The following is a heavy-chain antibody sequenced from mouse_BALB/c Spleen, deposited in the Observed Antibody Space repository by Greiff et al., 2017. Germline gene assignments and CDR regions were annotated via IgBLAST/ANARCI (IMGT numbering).Heavy chain of an antibody. V-gene: IGHV1-54*03. CDR3: ARITTVSEAMDY. CDR1: GYAFTNYL. J-gene: IGHJ4*01. D-gene: IGHD1-1*01. CDR2: INPGSGGT. Sequence: QVQLQQSGAELVRPGPSLKVSCKASGYAFTNYLIEWVKQRPGQGLEWIGVINPGSGGTNYNEKFKGKATLTADKSSSTAYMQLSSLTSDDSAVKFCARITTVSEAMDYWGQGTAVTVSS.